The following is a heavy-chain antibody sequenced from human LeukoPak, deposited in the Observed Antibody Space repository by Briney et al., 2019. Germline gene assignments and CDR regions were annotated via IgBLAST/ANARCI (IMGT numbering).Heavy chain of an antibody. J-gene: IGHJ4*01. CDR1: GASISSHY. V-gene: IGHV4-59*11. CDR2: IDNGGSP. Sequence: SETLSLICTIFGASISSHYWSWIRQPPGKELEWIGYIDNGGSPKYSPSLRSRVTISVVTSKNQFSLKWNSVTAADTAVYYCARDLGRLANDYYFDSWGHATLVTVSS. CDR3: ARDLGRLANDYYFDS. D-gene: IGHD4/OR15-4a*01.